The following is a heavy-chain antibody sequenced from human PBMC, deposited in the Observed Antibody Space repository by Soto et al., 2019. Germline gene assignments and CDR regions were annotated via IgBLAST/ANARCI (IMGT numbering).Heavy chain of an antibody. J-gene: IGHJ4*02. D-gene: IGHD2-2*01. Sequence: SETLSLTCSVSGGSINSYWWSWIRQPAGKGLEWIGRVYSSGTTDYSPSLNSRATMSVETSKNQFSLKLTSVTAADTAVYYCARDIGSYAYAEGYWGQGIQVTGSS. CDR1: GGSINSYW. V-gene: IGHV4-4*07. CDR3: ARDIGSYAYAEGY. CDR2: VYSSGTT.